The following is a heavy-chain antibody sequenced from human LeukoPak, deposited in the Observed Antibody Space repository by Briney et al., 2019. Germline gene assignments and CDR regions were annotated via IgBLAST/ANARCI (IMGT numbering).Heavy chain of an antibody. Sequence: PSETLSLTCAVSGGSISSSNWWSWVRQPPGKGLEWIGEIYHSGSTNYNQSLKSRVTISVDKSKNQFSLKLSSVTAADTAVYYCASTSTVTYYFDYWGQGTLVTVSS. CDR3: ASTSTVTYYFDY. D-gene: IGHD4-17*01. CDR1: GGSISSSNW. V-gene: IGHV4-4*02. J-gene: IGHJ4*02. CDR2: IYHSGST.